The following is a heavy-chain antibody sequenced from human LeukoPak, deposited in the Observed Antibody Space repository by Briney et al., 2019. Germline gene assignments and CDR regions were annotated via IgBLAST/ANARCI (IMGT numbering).Heavy chain of an antibody. D-gene: IGHD3-22*01. CDR3: ARAYYYDSSGDGFDI. Sequence: SETLSLTCAVYGGSFSGYYWSWIRQPPGKGLEWIGYIYYSGSTNYNPSLKSRVTISVDTSKNQFSLKLSSVTAADTAVYYCARAYYYDSSGDGFDIWGQGTMVTVSS. J-gene: IGHJ3*02. V-gene: IGHV4-59*01. CDR1: GGSFSGYY. CDR2: IYYSGST.